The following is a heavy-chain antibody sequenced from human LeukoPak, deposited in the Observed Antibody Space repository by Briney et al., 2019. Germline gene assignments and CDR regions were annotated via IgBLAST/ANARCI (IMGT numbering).Heavy chain of an antibody. CDR1: GFTFSRYW. V-gene: IGHV3-7*01. CDR2: IKEDGSKK. CDR3: ASEKIGSSGLDY. D-gene: IGHD3-22*01. Sequence: PGGSLRLSCAASGFTFSRYWMTWVRQAPGKGLEWVANIKEDGSKKNYVDSVKGRFTISRDNSKNTLYLQMNSLRAEDTAVYYCASEKIGSSGLDYWGQGTLVTVSS. J-gene: IGHJ4*02.